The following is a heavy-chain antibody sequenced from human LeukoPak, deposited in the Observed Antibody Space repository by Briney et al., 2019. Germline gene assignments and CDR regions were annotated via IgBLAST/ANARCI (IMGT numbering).Heavy chain of an antibody. CDR1: GYTFTSYG. V-gene: IGHV1-18*01. CDR2: ISAYNGNT. J-gene: IGHJ3*02. D-gene: IGHD1-26*01. Sequence: GASVKVSCKASGYTFTSYGISWVRQAPGQGLEWMGWISAYNGNTNYAQKLQGRVTMTTDTSTSTAYMELRSLRSDDTAVYYCARDLFRVGAHWLGDAFDIWGQGTMVTVSS. CDR3: ARDLFRVGAHWLGDAFDI.